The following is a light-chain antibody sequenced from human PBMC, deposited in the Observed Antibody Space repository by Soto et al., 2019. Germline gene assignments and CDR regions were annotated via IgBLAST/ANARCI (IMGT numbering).Light chain of an antibody. Sequence: QSALTQPASVSGSPGQSITISCTGTSSDVGGYNYVSWYQQHPGRAPKLLIYEVNNRPSGVSNRFSGSKSGNTGSLTISGLQAEDEADYYCNSYTSSTTYVFGTGTKVTVL. CDR1: SSDVGGYNY. V-gene: IGLV2-14*01. J-gene: IGLJ1*01. CDR2: EVN. CDR3: NSYTSSTTYV.